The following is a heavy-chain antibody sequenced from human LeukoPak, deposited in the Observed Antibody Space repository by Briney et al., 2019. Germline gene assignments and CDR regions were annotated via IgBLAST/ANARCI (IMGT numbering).Heavy chain of an antibody. CDR2: IYYSGST. CDR3: GACSGGSCYYHDAFDI. Sequence: SETLSLTCTVSGGSISSSSYYWGWIRQPPGKGLEWIGSIYYSGSTYYNPSLKSQVTISVDTSKNQFSLKLSSVTAADTAVYYCGACSGGSCYYHDAFDIWGQGTMVTVSS. CDR1: GGSISSSSYY. D-gene: IGHD2-15*01. V-gene: IGHV4-39*07. J-gene: IGHJ3*02.